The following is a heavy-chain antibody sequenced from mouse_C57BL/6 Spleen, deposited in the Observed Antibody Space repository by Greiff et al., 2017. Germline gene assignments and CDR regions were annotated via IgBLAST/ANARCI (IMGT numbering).Heavy chain of an antibody. Sequence: EVKLEESGEGLVKPGGSLKLSCAASGFTFSSYAMSWVRQTPEKRLEWVAYISSGGDYIYYADTVKGRFTISRDNARNTLYLQMSSLKSEDTAMYYCTRDRGDYDYFDYWGQGTTLTVSS. V-gene: IGHV5-9-1*02. CDR2: ISSGGDYI. CDR3: TRDRGDYDYFDY. CDR1: GFTFSSYA. J-gene: IGHJ2*01. D-gene: IGHD2-4*01.